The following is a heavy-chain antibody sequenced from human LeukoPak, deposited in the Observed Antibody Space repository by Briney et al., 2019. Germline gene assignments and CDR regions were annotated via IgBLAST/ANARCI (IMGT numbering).Heavy chain of an antibody. CDR2: IYSGGST. CDR3: ARTSIAVAGTGSFDY. J-gene: IGHJ4*02. V-gene: IGHV3-53*01. D-gene: IGHD6-19*01. CDR1: GFTVSSNY. Sequence: GGSLRLTCAASGFTVSSNYMSWVRQAPGKGLEWVSVIYSGGSTYYADSVKGRFTISRDNSKNTLYLQMNSLRAEDTAVYYCARTSIAVAGTGSFDYWGQGTLVTVSS.